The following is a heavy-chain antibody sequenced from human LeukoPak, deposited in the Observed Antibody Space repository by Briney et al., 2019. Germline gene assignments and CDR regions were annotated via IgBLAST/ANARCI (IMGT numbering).Heavy chain of an antibody. CDR1: GFTFSTFA. V-gene: IGHV3-23*01. J-gene: IGHJ4*02. CDR2: VSASGGYI. CDR3: ARDTIIVAAFDY. D-gene: IGHD5-12*01. Sequence: PAGGSLRLSCAASGFTFSTFAMSWVRQAPVKGLEWVSVVSASGGYILYADSVEGRFTISRDNSKNTLYLQVNSLRAEDTGVYYCARDTIIVAAFDYWGQGTLVTVSS.